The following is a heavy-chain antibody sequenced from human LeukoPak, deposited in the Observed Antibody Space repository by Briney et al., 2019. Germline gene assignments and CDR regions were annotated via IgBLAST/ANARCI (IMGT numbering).Heavy chain of an antibody. V-gene: IGHV4-61*02. CDR1: GGSISSGSYY. D-gene: IGHD6-6*01. Sequence: SETLSLTCTVSGGSISSGSYYGSWIRQPAGKGLEWIGRIYTSGSTNYNPSLKSRVTISVDTSKNQFSLKLSSVTAADTAVYYCARDRGSSSANAFDIWGQGTMVTVSS. CDR2: IYTSGST. J-gene: IGHJ3*02. CDR3: ARDRGSSSANAFDI.